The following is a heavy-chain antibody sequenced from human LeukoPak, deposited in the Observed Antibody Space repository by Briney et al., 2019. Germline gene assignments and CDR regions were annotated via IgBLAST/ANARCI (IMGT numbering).Heavy chain of an antibody. J-gene: IGHJ4*02. D-gene: IGHD2-21*02. Sequence: ASVKVSCKASGYSFTNYYMNWVRQAPGQGLEWMGIISPSGGTTSYAQKFRGRVTMTRDTSTSTVYMELSSLRSEDTAAYYCARGGGGSDSVDYWGQGTLVTVSS. CDR2: ISPSGGTT. V-gene: IGHV1-46*01. CDR1: GYSFTNYY. CDR3: ARGGGGSDSVDY.